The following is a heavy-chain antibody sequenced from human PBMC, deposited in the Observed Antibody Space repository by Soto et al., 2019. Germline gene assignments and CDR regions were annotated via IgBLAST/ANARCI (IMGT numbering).Heavy chain of an antibody. D-gene: IGHD2-2*01. CDR1: GFTFSTYT. V-gene: IGHV3-48*02. J-gene: IGHJ4*02. CDR3: ARDRDYAFDY. Sequence: GGSLRLSCTATGFTFSTYTMNWVRQAPGKGLEWISYISPDGSMYYADSVKSRFTISRDNAKNSLYLQMNSLRDEDTAVYYCARDRDYAFDYWGQGTLVTVSS. CDR2: ISPDGSM.